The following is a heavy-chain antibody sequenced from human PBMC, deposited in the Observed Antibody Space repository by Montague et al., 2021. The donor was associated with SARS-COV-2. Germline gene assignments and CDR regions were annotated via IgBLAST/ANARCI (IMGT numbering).Heavy chain of an antibody. CDR3: AKTLMTTVTTWAFDI. V-gene: IGHV3-23*01. J-gene: IGHJ3*02. D-gene: IGHD4-17*01. CDR2: ISGSGGST. Sequence: SLRLSCAASGFTVSSNYMSWVRQAPGKGLEWVSVISGSGGSTYYADSVKGRFTISRDNSKNTLYLQMNSLRAEDTAVYYCAKTLMTTVTTWAFDIWGQGTMVTVSS. CDR1: GFTVSSNY.